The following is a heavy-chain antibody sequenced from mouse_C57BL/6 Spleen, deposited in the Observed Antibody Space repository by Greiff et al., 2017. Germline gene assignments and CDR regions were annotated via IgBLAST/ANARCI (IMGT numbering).Heavy chain of an antibody. V-gene: IGHV3-6*01. J-gene: IGHJ1*03. D-gene: IGHD1-1*01. Sequence: VQLQESGPGLVKPSQSLSLTCSVTGYSITSGYYWNWIRQFPGNKLEWMGYISYDGSNNYNPSLKNRISITRDTSKNQFFLKLNSVTTEDTATYYCAQNYYGSSYGWYFDVWGTGTTVTVSS. CDR3: AQNYYGSSYGWYFDV. CDR1: GYSITSGYY. CDR2: ISYDGSN.